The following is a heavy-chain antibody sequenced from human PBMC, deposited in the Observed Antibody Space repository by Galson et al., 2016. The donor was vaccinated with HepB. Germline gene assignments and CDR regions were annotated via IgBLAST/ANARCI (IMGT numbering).Heavy chain of an antibody. CDR1: GFPLSSFW. V-gene: IGHV3-7*04. D-gene: IGHD5-18*01. J-gene: IGHJ4*02. CDR3: GRAQWIPARRAAYFDY. Sequence: SLRLSCAASGFPLSSFWMNWVRQAPGKGLQWVANVKQDGSEKYYAESVKGRFTISRDNARNSIFLQMNSLRPDDTAVYYCGRAQWIPARRAAYFDYGGQGILVTVSS. CDR2: VKQDGSEK.